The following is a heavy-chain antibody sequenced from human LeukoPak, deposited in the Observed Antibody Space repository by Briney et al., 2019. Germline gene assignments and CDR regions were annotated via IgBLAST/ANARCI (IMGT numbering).Heavy chain of an antibody. CDR3: TTPPLIAVADEDY. CDR2: IKSKTDGGTT. CDR1: GFTFSNAW. Sequence: GGSLRLSCAASGFTFSNAWMSWVRQAPGKGLEWVGRIKSKTDGGTTDYAAPVKGRFTISRDDSKNTLYLQMNSLKTEDTAVYYCTTPPLIAVADEDYWGQGTLVTDSS. D-gene: IGHD6-19*01. V-gene: IGHV3-15*01. J-gene: IGHJ4*02.